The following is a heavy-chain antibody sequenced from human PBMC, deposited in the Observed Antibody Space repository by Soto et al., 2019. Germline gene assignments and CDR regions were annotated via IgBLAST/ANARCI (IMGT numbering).Heavy chain of an antibody. CDR2: IYHSGST. Sequence: SEALSLTCAVSGGSISSGGYSWSWIRQPPGKGLEWIGYIYHSGSTYYNPSLKSRVTISVDRSKNQFSLKLSSVTAADTAVYYCARDPTYCGGDCYSGSWYFDLWGRGTLVTVSS. D-gene: IGHD2-21*02. CDR1: GGSISSGGYS. CDR3: ARDPTYCGGDCYSGSWYFDL. V-gene: IGHV4-30-2*01. J-gene: IGHJ2*01.